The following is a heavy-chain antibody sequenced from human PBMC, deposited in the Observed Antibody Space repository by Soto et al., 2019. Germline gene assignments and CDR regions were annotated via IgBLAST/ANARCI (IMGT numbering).Heavy chain of an antibody. CDR1: GFTFSSYA. CDR3: AKRYNRNTFHCLDY. J-gene: IGHJ4*02. D-gene: IGHD1-1*01. V-gene: IGHV3-23*01. Sequence: GGSLRLSCAASGFTFSSYAMSWVRQAPGKGLEWVSAISGSGGSTYYADSVKGRFTISRDNSKNTLYLQMNSLRAEDTAVYYCAKRYNRNTFHCLDYWGQGTLVTVSS. CDR2: ISGSGGST.